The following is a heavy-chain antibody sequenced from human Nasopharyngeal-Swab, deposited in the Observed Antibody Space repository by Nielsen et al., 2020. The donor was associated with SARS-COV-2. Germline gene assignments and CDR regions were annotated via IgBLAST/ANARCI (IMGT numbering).Heavy chain of an antibody. V-gene: IGHV3-53*01. Sequence: GESLKISCAASGFTVSSNYMSWVRQAPGKGLEWVSVIYSGGSTCYADSVKGRFTISRDNSKNTLYLQMNSLRAEDTAVYYCARATPTYSGGDFDYWGQGTLVTVSS. CDR3: ARATPTYSGGDFDY. J-gene: IGHJ4*02. CDR2: IYSGGST. D-gene: IGHD2-15*01. CDR1: GFTVSSNY.